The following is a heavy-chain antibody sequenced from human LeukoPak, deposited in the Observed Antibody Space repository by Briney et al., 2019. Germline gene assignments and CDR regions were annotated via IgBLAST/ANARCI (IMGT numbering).Heavy chain of an antibody. J-gene: IGHJ2*01. D-gene: IGHD1-26*01. V-gene: IGHV4-34*01. Sequence: PSETLSLTCAVYGESFSDYYWSWIRQPPGKGLEWIGDINHSGSTNYNPSLKSRVTMSVDTSKKHFSLKLSSVTAADTAVYYCARPYSGSYSWYFDLWGRGTLVTVSS. CDR3: ARPYSGSYSWYFDL. CDR1: GESFSDYY. CDR2: INHSGST.